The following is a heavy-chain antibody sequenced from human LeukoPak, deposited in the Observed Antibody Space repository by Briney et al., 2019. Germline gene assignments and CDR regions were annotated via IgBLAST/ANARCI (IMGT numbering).Heavy chain of an antibody. CDR1: GFTFSSYA. CDR3: AKDQNMVATAPFDC. CDR2: ISGSGGST. Sequence: GGSLRLSCAASGFTFSSYAMSWVRQAPGKGLEWVSAISGSGGSTYYADSVKGRFTISRDNSENTLYLQMNSLRAEDTAIYYCAKDQNMVATAPFDCWGQGTLVTVSS. V-gene: IGHV3-23*01. J-gene: IGHJ4*02. D-gene: IGHD5-12*01.